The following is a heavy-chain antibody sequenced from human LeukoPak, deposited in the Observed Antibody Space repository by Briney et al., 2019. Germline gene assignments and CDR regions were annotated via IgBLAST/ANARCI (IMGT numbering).Heavy chain of an antibody. CDR3: VRDRGYSTFDY. J-gene: IGHJ4*02. V-gene: IGHV3-7*01. D-gene: IGHD4-23*01. CDR1: GYPFSNYW. CDR2: MKEARGEI. Sequence: TGGSLRLSCAGSGYPFSNYWMVWVGQAPGKGREWLANMKEARGEINYVDSVKRRFTISRDNAKHSLDLQMSSLRVDDTAVYYCVRDRGYSTFDYWGQGTLVIVSS.